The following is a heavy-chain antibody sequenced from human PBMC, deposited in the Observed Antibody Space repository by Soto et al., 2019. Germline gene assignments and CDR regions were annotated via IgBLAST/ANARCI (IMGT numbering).Heavy chain of an antibody. Sequence: QVQLVQSGVEVKKPGASVKVSCKASGYTFTSYAISWVRQAPGQGLEWMGWISAYNGNTNYAQNLRGRVTMTTDASKSTAYMELRSLRYADTAMYYCARDFTGWPPDGVDSWGQGTQVTVSS. D-gene: IGHD3-16*01. CDR3: ARDFTGWPPDGVDS. J-gene: IGHJ4*02. V-gene: IGHV1-18*01. CDR2: ISAYNGNT. CDR1: GYTFTSYA.